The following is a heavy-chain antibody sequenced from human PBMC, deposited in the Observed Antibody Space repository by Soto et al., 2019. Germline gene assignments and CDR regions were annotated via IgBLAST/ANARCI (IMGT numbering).Heavy chain of an antibody. CDR3: ARSSGGNFGIIIEGSNWFDP. Sequence: VKVSGKGPGDTFTSYYLNWVRHAPGQGLEWMGVINPHGGSTKYAQKFQGRITMTRDTSRSTVYMELSSLRSDDTAIYYCARSSGGNFGIIIEGSNWFDPWGQGTLVTVSS. CDR1: GDTFTSYY. D-gene: IGHD3-3*01. V-gene: IGHV1-46*01. CDR2: INPHGGST. J-gene: IGHJ5*02.